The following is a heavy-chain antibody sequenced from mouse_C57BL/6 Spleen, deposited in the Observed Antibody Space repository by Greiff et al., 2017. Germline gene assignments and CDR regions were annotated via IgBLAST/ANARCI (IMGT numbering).Heavy chain of an antibody. D-gene: IGHD1-1*02. Sequence: EVQRVESEGGLVQPGSSMKLSCTASGFTFSDYYLAWVRQVPEKGLEWVANINYDGSSTYYLDSLKSRFIISRDNAKNILYLQMSSLKSEDTATYYCARDDYGFAYWGQGTLGTVSA. CDR3: ARDDYGFAY. CDR2: INYDGSST. CDR1: GFTFSDYY. V-gene: IGHV5-16*01. J-gene: IGHJ3*01.